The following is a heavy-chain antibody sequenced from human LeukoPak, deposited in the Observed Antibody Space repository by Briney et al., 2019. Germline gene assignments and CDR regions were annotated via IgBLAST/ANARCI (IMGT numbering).Heavy chain of an antibody. Sequence: GGSLRLSCAASGFTFSSYGMHWVRQAPGKGLEWVAVIWYGGSNKYYADSVKGRFTISRDNSKNTLYLQMNSLRAEDTAVYYCAKEALSWSPFFDYWGQGTLVTVSS. CDR3: AKEALSWSPFFDY. CDR1: GFTFSSYG. CDR2: IWYGGSNK. J-gene: IGHJ4*02. V-gene: IGHV3-30*02. D-gene: IGHD3-3*01.